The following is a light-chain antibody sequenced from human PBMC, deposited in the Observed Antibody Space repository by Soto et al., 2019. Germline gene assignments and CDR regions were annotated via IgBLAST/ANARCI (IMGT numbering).Light chain of an antibody. J-gene: IGKJ3*01. CDR1: QGIANF. Sequence: QLTQSPSSLSASVGDRVTISCRASQGIANFLAWYQQKPGKAPKLLIYGASTLQSGVPSRFSGSRSGSDFSLTISSLQTEDFATDYWQHLNSFPIPFGPGTKVDIK. CDR2: GAS. CDR3: QHLNSFPIP. V-gene: IGKV1-9*01.